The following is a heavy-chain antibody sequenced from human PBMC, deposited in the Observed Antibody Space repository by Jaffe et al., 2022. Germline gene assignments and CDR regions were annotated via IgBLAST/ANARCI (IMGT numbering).Heavy chain of an antibody. CDR2: INPSGGST. V-gene: IGHV1-46*01. J-gene: IGHJ5*02. CDR3: ARGFPGRGYYYGSGSYYNGNWFDP. Sequence: QVQLVQSGAEVKKPGASVKVSCKASGYTFTSYYMHWVRQAPGQGLEWMGIINPSGGSTSYAQKFQGRVTMTRDTSTSTVYMELSSLRSEDTAVYYCARGFPGRGYYYGSGSYYNGNWFDPWGQGTLVTVSS. CDR1: GYTFTSYY. D-gene: IGHD3-10*01.